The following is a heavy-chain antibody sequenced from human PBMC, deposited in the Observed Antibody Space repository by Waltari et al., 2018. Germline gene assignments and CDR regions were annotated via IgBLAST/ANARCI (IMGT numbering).Heavy chain of an antibody. CDR3: ATTPRNWNYYYYGMDV. J-gene: IGHJ6*02. CDR2: TSVSGTNI. D-gene: IGHD1-1*01. V-gene: IGHV3-48*03. Sequence: EVQLVESGGGLVQPGGSLRLSCVVSGITFSIYEMNWVRQAPGKGRECVAYTSVSGTNIYYADSVKGRFTISRDDVKNSLFLQMNSLRAEDAGVYYCATTPRNWNYYYYGMDVWGQGTTVTVSS. CDR1: GITFSIYE.